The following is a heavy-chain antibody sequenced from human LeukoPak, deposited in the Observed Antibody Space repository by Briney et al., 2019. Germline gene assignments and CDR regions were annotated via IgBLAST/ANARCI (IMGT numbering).Heavy chain of an antibody. CDR2: ISGSGGST. Sequence: GGSLRLSCAPSGFTFTNYAMCWVPEAPGQGVEWVSVISGSGGSTYYADSVKGRFTISRDNSKNTLYLQMNRLRAEDTAVSYCAKRGYDSSGYYGYFDYWGQGILVAVSS. V-gene: IGHV3-23*01. J-gene: IGHJ4*02. D-gene: IGHD3-22*01. CDR3: AKRGYDSSGYYGYFDY. CDR1: GFTFTNYA.